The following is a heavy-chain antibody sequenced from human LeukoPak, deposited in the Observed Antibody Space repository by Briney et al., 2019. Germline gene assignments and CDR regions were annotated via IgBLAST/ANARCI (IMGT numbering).Heavy chain of an antibody. J-gene: IGHJ5*02. D-gene: IGHD2-2*01. CDR2: INPNSGGT. CDR3: ALVGGYQLLWEGWFDP. V-gene: IGHV1-2*02. CDR1: GYTFTGYY. Sequence: ASVKVSCKASGYTFTGYYMHWVRQAPGQGLEWMGWINPNSGGTNYAQKFQGRVTMTRDTSISTAYMKLSRLRSDDTAVYYCALVGGYQLLWEGWFDPWGQGTLVTVSS.